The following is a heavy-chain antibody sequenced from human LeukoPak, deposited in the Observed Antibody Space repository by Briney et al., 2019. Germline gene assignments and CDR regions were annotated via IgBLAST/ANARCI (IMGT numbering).Heavy chain of an antibody. CDR1: GFTFSSYS. V-gene: IGHV3-21*01. J-gene: IGHJ4*02. Sequence: PGGSLRLSCAASGFTFSSYSMNWVRQAPGKGLEWVSSISSSSSYIYYADSVKGRFTISRDNAKNSLYLQMNSLRAEDTAVYYCARDLIRSYGYYFDYWGQGTLVTVSS. CDR3: ARDLIRSYGYYFDY. CDR2: ISSSSSYI. D-gene: IGHD1-26*01.